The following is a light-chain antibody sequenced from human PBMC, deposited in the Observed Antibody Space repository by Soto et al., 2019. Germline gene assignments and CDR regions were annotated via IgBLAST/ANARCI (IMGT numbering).Light chain of an antibody. CDR2: GAS. V-gene: IGKV3-15*01. CDR1: QSVSSN. Sequence: EIVMTQSPATLSVSPGERATLSCRASQSVSSNLAWYQQKPGQAPRLLIYGASTRATGIPARFSGSGSGTEFTLTFSSLQSEDFAVYHCQQYNNWPLTFGQGTKVDIK. J-gene: IGKJ1*01. CDR3: QQYNNWPLT.